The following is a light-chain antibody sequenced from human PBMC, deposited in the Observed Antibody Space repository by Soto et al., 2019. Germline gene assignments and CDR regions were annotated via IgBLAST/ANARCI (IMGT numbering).Light chain of an antibody. J-gene: IGLJ1*01. CDR1: SSDVGAHNH. V-gene: IGLV2-14*01. Sequence: QSALTQPASVSGSPGQSITISCTGTSSDVGAHNHVSWYQQHPGKAPKLIISEVNNRPSAVSDRYSGSKSGNTASLSISGLQTEDAADYYCSSHGSSKIFGTGTKLTVL. CDR2: EVN. CDR3: SSHGSSKI.